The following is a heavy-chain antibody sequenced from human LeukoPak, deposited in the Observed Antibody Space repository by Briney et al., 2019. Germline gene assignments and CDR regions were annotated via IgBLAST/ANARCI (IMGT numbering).Heavy chain of an antibody. V-gene: IGHV1-69*13. D-gene: IGHD4-23*01. CDR1: GGTFSSYA. CDR2: IIPTFGTA. Sequence: ASVKASCKASGGTFSSYAISWVRQAPGQGLEWMGGIIPTFGTANYAQKFQGRVTITADESTSTAYMELSSLRSEDTAVYYCATDLQVVTLRRYYYYGMDVWGQGTTVTVSS. CDR3: ATDLQVVTLRRYYYYGMDV. J-gene: IGHJ6*02.